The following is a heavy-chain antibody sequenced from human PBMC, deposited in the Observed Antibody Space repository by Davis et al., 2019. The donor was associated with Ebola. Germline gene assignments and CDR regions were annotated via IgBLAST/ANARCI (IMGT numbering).Heavy chain of an antibody. CDR3: ARHPQNWRGGDAFDI. J-gene: IGHJ3*02. CDR1: GYSFTSYW. Sequence: GESLKISCKGSGYSFTSYWIGWVRQMPGKGLEWMGIIYPGDSDTRYSPSFQGQVTISADKSISTAYLQWSSLKASDTAMYYCARHPQNWRGGDAFDIWGQGTMVTVSS. CDR2: IYPGDSDT. D-gene: IGHD2/OR15-2a*01. V-gene: IGHV5-51*01.